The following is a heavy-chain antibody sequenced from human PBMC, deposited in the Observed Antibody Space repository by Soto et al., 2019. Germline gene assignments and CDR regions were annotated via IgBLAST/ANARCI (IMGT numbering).Heavy chain of an antibody. CDR1: GFTFSDYY. J-gene: IGHJ6*02. Sequence: QVQLVESGGGLVKPGGSLRLSCAASGFTFSDYYMSWIRQAPGKGLEWVSYISSSGSTIYYADSVKGRFTISRDNAKNSLYLQMNSLRAEDTAVYYRARDTFLQDYGSSSDYYYYGMDVWGQGTTVTVSS. D-gene: IGHD3-10*01. CDR3: ARDTFLQDYGSSSDYYYYGMDV. V-gene: IGHV3-11*01. CDR2: ISSSGSTI.